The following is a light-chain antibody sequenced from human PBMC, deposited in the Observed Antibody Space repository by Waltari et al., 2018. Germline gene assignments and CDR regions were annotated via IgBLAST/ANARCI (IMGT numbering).Light chain of an antibody. CDR3: SSYTSSSTEV. CDR1: SSDVGGYNY. V-gene: IGLV2-14*01. Sequence: QSALTQPASVSGSPGQSITISCTGTSSDVGGYNYVSWYQQHPVKAPKLMIYEVSNRPSGVSKRFSGSKSGNTASLTISGLQAEDEADYYCSSYTSSSTEVFGGGTKLTVL. J-gene: IGLJ2*01. CDR2: EVS.